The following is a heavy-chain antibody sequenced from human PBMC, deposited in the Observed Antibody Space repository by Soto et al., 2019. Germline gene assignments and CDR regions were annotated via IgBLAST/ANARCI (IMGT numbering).Heavy chain of an antibody. J-gene: IGHJ5*02. CDR2: IYYSGST. CDR1: GGSISSYY. D-gene: IGHD6-19*01. Sequence: SETLSLTCTVSGGSISSYYWSWIRQPPGKGLEWIGYIYYSGSTNYNPSLKSRVTISVDTSKNQFSLKLSSVTAADTAVYYCATLQQWLENNWFDPWGQGTLVTVSS. CDR3: ATLQQWLENNWFDP. V-gene: IGHV4-59*01.